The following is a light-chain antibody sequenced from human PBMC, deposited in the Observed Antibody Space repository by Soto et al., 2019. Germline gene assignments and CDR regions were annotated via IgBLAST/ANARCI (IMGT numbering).Light chain of an antibody. V-gene: IGLV2-8*01. CDR1: SSDIGGYNY. J-gene: IGLJ1*01. CDR3: SSYTDSHNLGV. CDR2: EVT. Sequence: QSVLTQPPSASGSPGQSVTISCTGTSSDIGGYNYVSWYQQHPGKAPKLMIYEVTKRPSGVPDRFSGSKSGNTASLTVSGLQAEDEADYSCSSYTDSHNLGVFRPRTKVT.